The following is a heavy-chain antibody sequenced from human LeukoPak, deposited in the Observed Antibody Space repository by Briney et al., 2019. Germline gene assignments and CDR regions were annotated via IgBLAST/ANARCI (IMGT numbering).Heavy chain of an antibody. CDR1: GFTFSSYS. CDR2: ISSSSSYI. Sequence: GGSLRLSCAASGFTFSSYSMNWVRQAPGKGLGWVSSISSSSSYIYYADSVKGRFTISRDNAVNSLYLQMNSLRAEDTAVYYCARGGRRDLGYCSSTSCYAQYYFDYWGQGTLVTVSS. D-gene: IGHD2-2*01. J-gene: IGHJ4*02. CDR3: ARGGRRDLGYCSSTSCYAQYYFDY. V-gene: IGHV3-21*01.